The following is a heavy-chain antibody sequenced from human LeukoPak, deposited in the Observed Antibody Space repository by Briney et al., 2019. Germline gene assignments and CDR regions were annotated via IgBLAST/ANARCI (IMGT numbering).Heavy chain of an antibody. J-gene: IGHJ4*02. D-gene: IGHD1-26*01. CDR1: GYTFTNYG. CDR3: ARDWWELYV. V-gene: IGHV1-18*01. CDR2: ISAYNGNT. Sequence: ASVTVSCKSSGYTFTNYGISWVRQAPGQGLEWMGWISAYNGNTNYAQKIQGRVTMTTDTSTNTAYMELRSLRSDDTAVYYCARDWWELYVWGQGTLVTVSS.